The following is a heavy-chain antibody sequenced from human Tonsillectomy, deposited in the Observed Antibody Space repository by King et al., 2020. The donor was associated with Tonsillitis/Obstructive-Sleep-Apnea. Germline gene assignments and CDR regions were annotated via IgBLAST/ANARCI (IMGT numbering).Heavy chain of an antibody. D-gene: IGHD5-12*01. CDR3: AKDIGSGYDWYYFDY. V-gene: IGHV3-9*01. Sequence: VQLVESGGGLVQPGRSLRLSCAASGFTFDDYAMHWVRQAPGKGLEWVSGISWNSGSIGYADSVKGRFTISRDNAKNSLYLQMNSLRAEDTALYYCAKDIGSGYDWYYFDYWGQGTLVTVSS. CDR2: ISWNSGSI. J-gene: IGHJ4*02. CDR1: GFTFDDYA.